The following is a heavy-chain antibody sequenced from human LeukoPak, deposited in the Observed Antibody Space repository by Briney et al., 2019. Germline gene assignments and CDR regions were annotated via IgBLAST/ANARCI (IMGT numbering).Heavy chain of an antibody. D-gene: IGHD1-26*01. J-gene: IGHJ4*02. CDR2: INPNSGGT. CDR3: ARDLSGNKYGHLDY. CDR1: GYTFTGYY. V-gene: IGHV1-2*06. Sequence: GASVKVPCKASGYTFTGYYMHWVRQAPGQGLEWMGRINPNSGGTNYAQKFQGRVTMTRDTSISTAYMELSRLRSDDTAVYYCARDLSGNKYGHLDYWGQGTLVTVSS.